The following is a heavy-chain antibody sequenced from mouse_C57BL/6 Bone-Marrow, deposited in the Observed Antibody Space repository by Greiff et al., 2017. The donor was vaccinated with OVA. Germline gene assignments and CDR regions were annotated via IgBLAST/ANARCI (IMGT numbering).Heavy chain of an antibody. Sequence: QVQLQQSGPELVKPGASVKISCKASGYAFSSSWMNWVKQRPGKGLEWIGRIYPGDGDTNYNGKFKGKATLTADKSSSTAYMQLSSLTSEDSAVYFCARWTVVDYFDYWGQGTTLTVSS. V-gene: IGHV1-82*01. CDR1: GYAFSSSW. J-gene: IGHJ2*01. CDR3: ARWTVVDYFDY. CDR2: IYPGDGDT. D-gene: IGHD1-1*01.